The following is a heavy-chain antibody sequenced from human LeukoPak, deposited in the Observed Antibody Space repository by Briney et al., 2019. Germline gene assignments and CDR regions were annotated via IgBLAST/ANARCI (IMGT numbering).Heavy chain of an antibody. CDR2: INPNSGGT. V-gene: IGHV1-2*02. J-gene: IGHJ4*02. D-gene: IGHD5-18*01. CDR1: GYTFTGYY. CDR3: ARVRSYSYGYADY. Sequence: ASVKVSCKASGYTFTGYYMHWVRQAPGQGLEWMGWINPNSGGTNYAQKFQGRVTVTRDTSISTAYMELSRLRSDDTAVYYCARVRSYSYGYADYWGQGTLVTVSS.